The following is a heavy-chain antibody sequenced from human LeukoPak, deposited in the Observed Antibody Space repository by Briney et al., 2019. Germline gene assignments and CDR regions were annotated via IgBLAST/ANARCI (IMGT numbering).Heavy chain of an antibody. CDR1: GFTFSSYW. CDR3: ARDRYRLITMIAYKGLLDY. J-gene: IGHJ4*02. Sequence: GGSLRLSCAASGFTFSSYWMSWVHQAPGKGLEWVANIKQDGSEKYYVDSVKGRFTISRDNAKNSLYLQMNSLRAEDTAVYYCARDRYRLITMIAYKGLLDYWGQGTLVTVSS. V-gene: IGHV3-7*01. CDR2: IKQDGSEK. D-gene: IGHD3-22*01.